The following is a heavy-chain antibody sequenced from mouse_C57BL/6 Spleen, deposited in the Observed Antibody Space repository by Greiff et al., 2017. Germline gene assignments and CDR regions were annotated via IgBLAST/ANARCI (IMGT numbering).Heavy chain of an antibody. CDR2: ISSGSGTL. CDR1: GFTFSDYG. Sequence: EVKLMESGGGLVKPGGSLKLSCAASGFTFSDYGMHWVRQAPEKGLEWVAYISSGSGTLYYAETVKGRFPISRDNAKTTLFLQMTSLRSDDPAMYYCARPGYVSSSYARDYWGQGTSVTVSS. D-gene: IGHD1-1*01. V-gene: IGHV5-17*01. CDR3: ARPGYVSSSYARDY. J-gene: IGHJ4*01.